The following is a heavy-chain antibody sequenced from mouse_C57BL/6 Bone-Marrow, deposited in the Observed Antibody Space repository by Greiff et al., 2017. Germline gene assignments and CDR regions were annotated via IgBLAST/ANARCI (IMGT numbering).Heavy chain of an antibody. Sequence: VQLQQPGAELVKPGASVKMSCKASGYTFTSYWITWVKQRPGQGLEWIGDIYPGSGSTNYNEKFKSKATLTVDKSSSTAYMQLSSLTSEDSAVYYCARQGWLRRECAYWGQGTLVTVSA. CDR3: ARQGWLRRECAY. V-gene: IGHV1-55*01. D-gene: IGHD2-2*01. CDR2: IYPGSGST. J-gene: IGHJ3*01. CDR1: GYTFTSYW.